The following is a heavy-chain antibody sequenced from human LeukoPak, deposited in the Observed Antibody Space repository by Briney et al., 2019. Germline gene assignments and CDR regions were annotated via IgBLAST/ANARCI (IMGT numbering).Heavy chain of an antibody. CDR3: ARAHSYYDFWSGLFDP. Sequence: NPSETLSLTCTVSGGSISSSSYYWGWIRQPPGKGLEWIGSIYYSGSTYYNPSLKSRVTISVDTSKNQFSLKLSSVTAADTAVYYCARAHSYYDFWSGLFDPWGQGTLVTVSS. CDR2: IYYSGST. V-gene: IGHV4-39*07. CDR1: GGSISSSSYY. D-gene: IGHD3-3*01. J-gene: IGHJ5*02.